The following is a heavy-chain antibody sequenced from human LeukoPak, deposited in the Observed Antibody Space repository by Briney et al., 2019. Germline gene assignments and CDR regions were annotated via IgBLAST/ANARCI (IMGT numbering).Heavy chain of an antibody. J-gene: IGHJ5*02. D-gene: IGHD3-10*01. V-gene: IGHV4-61*02. CDR3: AREYITMVRGATNWFDP. CDR1: GGSISSGSYY. Sequence: SETLSLTCTVSGGSISSGSYYWSWIRQPAGKGLEWIGRIYTSGSTNYNPSLKSRVTISVDTSKNQFSLKLSSVTAADTAVYYCAREYITMVRGATNWFDPWGQGTLVTVPS. CDR2: IYTSGST.